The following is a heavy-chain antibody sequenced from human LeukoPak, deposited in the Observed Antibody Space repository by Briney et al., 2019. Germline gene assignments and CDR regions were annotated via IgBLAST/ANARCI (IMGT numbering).Heavy chain of an antibody. CDR2: ISGSGGST. D-gene: IGHD3-22*01. CDR3: AKVGGYYDSSGYTLYYFDY. J-gene: IGHJ4*02. V-gene: IGHV3-23*01. Sequence: PGGSLRLSCAASGFTFSSYAMSWVRQAPGKGLEWVSAISGSGGSTYYADSVKGRFTVSRDNSKNTLYLQMNSLRAADTAVYYCAKVGGYYDSSGYTLYYFDYWGQGTLVTVSS. CDR1: GFTFSSYA.